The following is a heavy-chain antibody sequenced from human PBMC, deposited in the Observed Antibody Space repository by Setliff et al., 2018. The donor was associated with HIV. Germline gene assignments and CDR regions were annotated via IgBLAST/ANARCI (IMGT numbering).Heavy chain of an antibody. J-gene: IGHJ4*02. V-gene: IGHV4-34*01. CDR2: INHSGST. CDR1: GGSFSGYY. D-gene: IGHD1-1*01. Sequence: PSETLSLTCAVYGGSFSGYYWSWIRQPPGKGLEWIGEINHSGSTNYNPSLKSRLTISVDTSKNQFSLKLSSVTAADTAVYYCARLRGLNLEPFDYWGQGTLVTVSS. CDR3: ARLRGLNLEPFDY.